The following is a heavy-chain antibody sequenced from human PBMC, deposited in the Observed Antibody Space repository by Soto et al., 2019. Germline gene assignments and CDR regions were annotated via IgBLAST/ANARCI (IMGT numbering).Heavy chain of an antibody. V-gene: IGHV3-23*01. CDR2: ISSYGGST. CDR1: GFRFSSNA. CDR3: AGRLFSWTPGGVAV. Sequence: GGSLRLSCVASGFRFSSNALSWVRQGPGKGLEWVSGISSYGGSTYYADSVQGRFTISRDNSKNSLYLQMNSLRAEDTAVYYCAGRLFSWTPGGVAVSGQGTTVTVSS. D-gene: IGHD3-3*01. J-gene: IGHJ6*02.